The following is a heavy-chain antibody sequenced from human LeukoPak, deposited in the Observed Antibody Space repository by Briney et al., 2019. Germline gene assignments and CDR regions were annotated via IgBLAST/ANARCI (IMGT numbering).Heavy chain of an antibody. J-gene: IGHJ4*02. CDR3: AKADFWSGYYKY. CDR2: IRYDGSNK. Sequence: GGSLRLSCAASGFTFSSYGMHWVRQAPGKGLEWVAFIRYDGSNKYYADSVKGRFTISRDNSKNTLYLQMNSLGAEDTAVYYCAKADFWSGYYKYWGQGTLVTVSS. V-gene: IGHV3-30*02. D-gene: IGHD3-3*01. CDR1: GFTFSSYG.